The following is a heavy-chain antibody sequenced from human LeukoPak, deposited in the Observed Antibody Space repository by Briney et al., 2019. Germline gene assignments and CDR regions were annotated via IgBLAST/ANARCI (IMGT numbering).Heavy chain of an antibody. J-gene: IGHJ4*02. V-gene: IGHV3-7*03. Sequence: GGSLRLSCAASGFPFNAYWMTWVRQAPGKGLEWVANIRQDGDTKYYVDSVKGRFTISRDNAMNSLYLQMNSLRAEDTAIYYCARSLPYGTTWYGRSDFWGQGALVTVSS. CDR3: ARSLPYGTTWYGRSDF. CDR2: IRQDGDTK. CDR1: GFPFNAYW. D-gene: IGHD6-13*01.